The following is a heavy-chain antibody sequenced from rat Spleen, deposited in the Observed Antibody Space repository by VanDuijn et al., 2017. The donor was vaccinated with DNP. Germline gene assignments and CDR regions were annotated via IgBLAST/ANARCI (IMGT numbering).Heavy chain of an antibody. V-gene: IGHV5-20*01. CDR2: ISFDGSRT. CDR3: TTLNFYASLAEYFDY. CDR1: GFIFSDYY. J-gene: IGHJ2*01. Sequence: EVQLVESGGGLVQPGRSLKLSCAASGFIFSDYYMAWVRQAPTKGLEWVAFISFDGSRTYYRDSVKGRFTISRDNAKNTLYLQMDSLGSEDTATYYCTTLNFYASLAEYFDYWGPGVVVTVSS. D-gene: IGHD1-12*01.